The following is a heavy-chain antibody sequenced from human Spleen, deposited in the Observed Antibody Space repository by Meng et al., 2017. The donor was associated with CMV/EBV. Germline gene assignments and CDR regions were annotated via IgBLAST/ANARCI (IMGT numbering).Heavy chain of an antibody. CDR3: ARGLERTDSRYSSTFDY. CDR1: GGSFSGYY. D-gene: IGHD6-19*01. J-gene: IGHJ4*02. V-gene: IGHV4-34*01. CDR2: INHSRST. Sequence: YGGSFSGYYWSWLRQPPGKGLEWIGEINHSRSTNYNPSLKSRVTISVDTSKNQFSLKLSSVTAADTAVYYCARGLERTDSRYSSTFDYWGQGTLVTVSS.